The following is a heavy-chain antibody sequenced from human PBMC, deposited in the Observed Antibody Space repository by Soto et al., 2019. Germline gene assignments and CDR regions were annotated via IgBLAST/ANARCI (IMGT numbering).Heavy chain of an antibody. V-gene: IGHV4-59*08. CDR1: GGSISSYY. CDR3: SRVDPGETSPFDH. Sequence: SETLSLTCTVSGGSISSYYWSWIRQPPGKGLEWIGYIYYSGSTNYNSSLKSRVTISVDTSKNQFSLKLSSVTAADTAVYYCSRVDPGETSPFDHWGQGTLVTVSS. CDR2: IYYSGST. D-gene: IGHD3-10*01. J-gene: IGHJ4*02.